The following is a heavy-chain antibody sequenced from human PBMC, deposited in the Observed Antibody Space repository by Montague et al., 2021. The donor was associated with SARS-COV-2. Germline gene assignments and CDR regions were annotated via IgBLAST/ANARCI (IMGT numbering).Heavy chain of an antibody. CDR3: AGKVLTVPADY. Sequence: SETLSLTCAVSGVSITSTNWWSLVRQPPGEGLVWFREISYGGIATYNPSLMSRSTISMDRSRNLFSLKLSSVTAADTAIYYCAGKVLTVPADYWGQGSLVTVS. CDR1: GVSITSTNW. CDR2: ISYGGIA. V-gene: IGHV4-4*02. D-gene: IGHD4-11*01. J-gene: IGHJ4*02.